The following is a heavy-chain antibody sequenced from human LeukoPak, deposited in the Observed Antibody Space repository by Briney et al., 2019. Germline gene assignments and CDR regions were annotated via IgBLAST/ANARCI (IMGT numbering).Heavy chain of an antibody. CDR2: ISGSGGST. J-gene: IGHJ5*02. CDR1: GFTFSSYA. Sequence: GGSLRLSCAASGFTFSSYAMSWVRQAPGKGLEWVSAISGSGGSTYYADSVKGRFTISRDNSKNTLYLQINSLRAEDTAVYYCAKEKDSSSWYQGFNWFDPWGQGTLVTVSS. V-gene: IGHV3-23*01. CDR3: AKEKDSSSWYQGFNWFDP. D-gene: IGHD6-13*01.